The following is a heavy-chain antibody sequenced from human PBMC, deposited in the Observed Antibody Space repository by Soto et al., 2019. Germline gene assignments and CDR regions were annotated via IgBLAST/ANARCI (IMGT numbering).Heavy chain of an antibody. Sequence: EASVKVSCKASGYIFTNYGLSWVRQAPGQRLEWMGWINAGNGNTKYSQKFQGRVTITRDTSASTAYMELSSLRSEDTAVYYCAREPHIVVVTASYFQHWGQGTLVTVSS. D-gene: IGHD2-21*02. CDR3: AREPHIVVVTASYFQH. V-gene: IGHV1-3*01. CDR1: GYIFTNYG. CDR2: INAGNGNT. J-gene: IGHJ1*01.